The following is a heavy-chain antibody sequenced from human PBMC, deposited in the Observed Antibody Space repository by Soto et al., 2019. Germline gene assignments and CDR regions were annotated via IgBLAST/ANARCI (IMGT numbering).Heavy chain of an antibody. CDR1: GNRFTTFW. J-gene: IGHJ4*02. Sequence: PGESLKISCDGSGNRFTTFWIAWVRQLPGKGLTGMGMIYPGDSDTRYSPSFQGQVTISADKSISTAYLQWASLMASHTAIYCDASLGMTPYAPYSCGQGTMVTVSS. CDR2: IYPGDSDT. V-gene: IGHV5-51*01. CDR3: ASLGMTPYAPYS. D-gene: IGHD2-2*01.